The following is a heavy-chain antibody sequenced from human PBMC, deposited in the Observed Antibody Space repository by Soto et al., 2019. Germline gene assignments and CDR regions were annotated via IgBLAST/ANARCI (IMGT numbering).Heavy chain of an antibody. CDR2: IYPGDSDT. D-gene: IGHD3-3*01. V-gene: IGHV5-51*01. J-gene: IGHJ6*02. CDR1: GYSFTSYR. Sequence: GESLKISCKGSGYSFTSYRIGWVRQMPGKGLEWMGIIYPGDSDTRYSPSFQGQVTISADKSISTAYLQWSSLKASDTAMYYCARLSNYDFWSGYYIYYYYGMDVWGQGTTVTVSS. CDR3: ARLSNYDFWSGYYIYYYYGMDV.